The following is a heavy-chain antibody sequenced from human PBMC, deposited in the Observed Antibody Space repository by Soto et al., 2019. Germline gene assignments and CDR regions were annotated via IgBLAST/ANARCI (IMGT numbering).Heavy chain of an antibody. D-gene: IGHD4-17*01. V-gene: IGHV4-31*03. CDR3: ARGNYGDYVHFDY. Sequence: SETLSLTCTVSGGSISSGGYYWSWIRQHPGKGLEWIGYIYYSGSTYYNPSLKSRVTISVDTSKNQFSLKLSSVTAADTAVYYCARGNYGDYVHFDYWGQGTLVTV. CDR2: IYYSGST. CDR1: GGSISSGGYY. J-gene: IGHJ4*02.